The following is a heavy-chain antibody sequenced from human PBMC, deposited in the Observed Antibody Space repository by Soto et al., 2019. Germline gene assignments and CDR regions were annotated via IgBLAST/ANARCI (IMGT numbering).Heavy chain of an antibody. CDR1: GDSVSSNSAA. CDR2: TYYRSKWYN. Sequence: KQSQTLSLTCAISGDSVSSNSAAWNWIRQSPSRGLEWLGRTYYRSKWYNDYAVSVKSRITINPDTSKNQFSLQLNSVTPEDTAVYYCAKVQLESPRVRYPWYYYMDVWGKGTTVTVSS. V-gene: IGHV6-1*01. D-gene: IGHD1-1*01. J-gene: IGHJ6*03. CDR3: AKVQLESPRVRYPWYYYMDV.